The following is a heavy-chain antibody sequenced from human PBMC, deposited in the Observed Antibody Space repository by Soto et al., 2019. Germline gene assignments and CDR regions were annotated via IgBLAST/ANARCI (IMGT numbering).Heavy chain of an antibody. Sequence: EVQLVESGGGLVQPGGSLRLSCAASGFTFSDHYMDWVRQAPGKGLEWVGRTRNKANSYTTEYAASVKGRFTISRDDSKNSLYLQMNSLKTEDTAVYYCARESYYGSGSDFDYWGQGTLVTVSS. V-gene: IGHV3-72*01. CDR2: TRNKANSYTT. CDR1: GFTFSDHY. J-gene: IGHJ4*02. D-gene: IGHD3-10*01. CDR3: ARESYYGSGSDFDY.